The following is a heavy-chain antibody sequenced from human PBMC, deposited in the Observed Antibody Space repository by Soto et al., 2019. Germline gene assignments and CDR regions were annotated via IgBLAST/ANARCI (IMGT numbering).Heavy chain of an antibody. CDR2: IRSKANSYAT. CDR3: TRHLYYYDSSGPPG. D-gene: IGHD3-22*01. Sequence: GGSLRLSCAASGFTFSGSAMHWVRQAPGKGLEWVGRIRSKANSYATAYAASVKGRFTISRDDSKNTAYLQMNSLKTEDTAVYYCTRHLYYYDSSGPPGWGQGTLVTVSS. V-gene: IGHV3-73*01. CDR1: GFTFSGSA. J-gene: IGHJ4*02.